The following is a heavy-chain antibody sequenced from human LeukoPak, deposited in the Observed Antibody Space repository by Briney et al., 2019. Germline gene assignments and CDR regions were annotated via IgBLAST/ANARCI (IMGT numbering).Heavy chain of an antibody. CDR3: ARDRYDYVWGSYQTGGDY. J-gene: IGHJ4*02. CDR1: GFTFSSYA. CDR2: VSGSGGST. Sequence: GGSLRLSCAACGFTFSSYAMSWVRQAPGKGLEWVSGVSGSGGSTYYADSVKGRFTISRDNAKNSLYLQMNSLRAEDTAVYYCARDRYDYVWGSYQTGGDYWGQGTLVTVSS. V-gene: IGHV3-23*01. D-gene: IGHD3-16*02.